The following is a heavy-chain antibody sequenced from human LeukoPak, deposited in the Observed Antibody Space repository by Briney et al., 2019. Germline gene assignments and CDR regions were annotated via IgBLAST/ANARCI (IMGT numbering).Heavy chain of an antibody. CDR2: IYHSGST. Sequence: PSETLSLTXAVSGYSISSGYYWGWIRQPPGKGLEWIGSIYHSGSTYYNPSLKSRVTISVDTSKNQFSLKLSSVTAADTAVYYCARPTSITMIGGAFDIWGQGTMVTVSS. CDR1: GYSISSGYY. D-gene: IGHD3-22*01. J-gene: IGHJ3*02. CDR3: ARPTSITMIGGAFDI. V-gene: IGHV4-38-2*01.